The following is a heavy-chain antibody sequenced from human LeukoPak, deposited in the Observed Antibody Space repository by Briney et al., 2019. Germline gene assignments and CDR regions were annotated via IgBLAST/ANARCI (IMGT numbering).Heavy chain of an antibody. J-gene: IGHJ2*01. CDR1: GYTFTGYY. CDR3: ARDRPNDSSGYWYWYFDL. D-gene: IGHD3-22*01. V-gene: IGHV1-2*06. CDR2: INPNSGGT. Sequence: ASVKVSCKASGYTFTGYYMHWVRQAPGQGLEWMGRINPNSGGTNYAQKFQGRVTMTRDTSISTAYMELSSLRSEDTAVYYCARDRPNDSSGYWYWYFDLWGRGTLVTASS.